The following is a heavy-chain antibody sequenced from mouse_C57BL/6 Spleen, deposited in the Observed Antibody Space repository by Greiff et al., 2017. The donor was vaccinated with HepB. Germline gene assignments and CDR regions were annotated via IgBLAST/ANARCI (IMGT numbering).Heavy chain of an antibody. CDR3: ARELGGNYGAY. CDR1: GYSFTGYY. V-gene: IGHV1-42*01. Sequence: VQLQQSGPELVKPGASVKISCKASGYSFTGYYMNWVKQSPEKSLEWIGEINPSTGGTTYNQKFKAKATLTVDKSSSTAYMQLKSLTSEDSAVYYCARELGGNYGAYWGQGTLVTVSA. CDR2: INPSTGGT. D-gene: IGHD2-1*01. J-gene: IGHJ3*01.